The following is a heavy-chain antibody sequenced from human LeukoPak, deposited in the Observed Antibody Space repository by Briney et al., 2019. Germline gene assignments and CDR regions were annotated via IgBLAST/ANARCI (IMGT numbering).Heavy chain of an antibody. J-gene: IGHJ6*02. V-gene: IGHV5-10-1*01. D-gene: IGHD1-26*01. CDR3: ARLSGSYFPPSYNYYYGMDV. CDR1: GYSFTSYW. Sequence: GESPKISCKGSGYSFTSYWISWVRQMPGKGLEWMGRIDPSDSYTNYSPSFQGHVTISADKSISTAYLQWSSLKASDTAMYYCARLSGSYFPPSYNYYYGMDVWGQGTTVTVSS. CDR2: IDPSDSYT.